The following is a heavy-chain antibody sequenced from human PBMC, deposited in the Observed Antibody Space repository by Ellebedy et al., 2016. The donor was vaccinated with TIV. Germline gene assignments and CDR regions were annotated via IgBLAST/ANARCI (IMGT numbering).Heavy chain of an antibody. J-gene: IGHJ4*02. V-gene: IGHV5-51*01. Sequence: GESLKISCKGSGCSFTSYWIGWVRQMPGKGLEWMGIIYPGDSDTRYSPSFQGQVTISADKSISTAYLQWSSLKASDTAMYYCARRHYYDSSGPGFDYWGQGTLVTVSS. CDR1: GCSFTSYW. CDR2: IYPGDSDT. D-gene: IGHD3-22*01. CDR3: ARRHYYDSSGPGFDY.